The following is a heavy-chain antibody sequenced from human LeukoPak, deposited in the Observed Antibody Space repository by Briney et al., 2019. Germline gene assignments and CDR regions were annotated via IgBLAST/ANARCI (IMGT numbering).Heavy chain of an antibody. CDR3: ARKHSSGWLFDY. Sequence: KPSETLSLTCSVSGGSITSYYWSWIRQPPGKGLEWIGYIYYTGSTRSTNYNPSLKSRVTISEATSENQFSLSLSSVTAADTAVYFCARKHSSGWLFDYWGQGALVTVSS. D-gene: IGHD6-19*01. CDR2: IYYTGSTRST. V-gene: IGHV4-59*01. J-gene: IGHJ4*02. CDR1: GGSITSYY.